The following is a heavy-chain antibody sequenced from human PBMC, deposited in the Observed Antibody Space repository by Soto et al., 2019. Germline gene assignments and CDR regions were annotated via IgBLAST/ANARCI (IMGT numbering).Heavy chain of an antibody. CDR2: ISXXXXXX. Sequence: GGSLRLSCAASGFDFTTFSMNWVRQAPGKGLEWVSFISXXXXXXXXXDSVKGRFIISGDNAENSVYLQMNSLRAEDTGVYYCARRPENFWSGYPEAFDFWGPGTLVTAPQ. CDR3: ARRPENFWSGYPEAFDF. CDR1: GFDFTTFS. J-gene: IGHJ4*02. D-gene: IGHD3-3*01. V-gene: IGHV3-21*03.